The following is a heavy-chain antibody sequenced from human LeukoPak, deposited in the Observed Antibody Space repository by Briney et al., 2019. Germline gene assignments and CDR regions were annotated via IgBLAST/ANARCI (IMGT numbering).Heavy chain of an antibody. Sequence: SETLSLTCAVYGGSLSGSYWSWIRQPPGKGLEWIGEINHSGSTNYNPSLKSRVTISVDTSKNQFSLKLSSVTAADTAVYYCASPITIFGGIRYWGQGTLVTVSS. V-gene: IGHV4-34*01. CDR2: INHSGST. CDR1: GGSLSGSY. D-gene: IGHD3-3*01. J-gene: IGHJ4*02. CDR3: ASPITIFGGIRY.